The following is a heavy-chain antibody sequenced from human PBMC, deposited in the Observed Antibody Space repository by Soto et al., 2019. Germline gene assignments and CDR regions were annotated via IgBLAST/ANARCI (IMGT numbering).Heavy chain of an antibody. CDR3: ARDQRLNYCGMDV. CDR2: ISYDGSNK. J-gene: IGHJ6*02. CDR1: GFTFSSYA. V-gene: IGHV3-30-3*01. D-gene: IGHD6-25*01. Sequence: SLRLSCAASGFTFSSYAMHWVRQAPGKGLEWVAVISYDGSNKYYADSVKGRFTISRDNSKNTLYLQMNSLRAEDTAVYYCARDQRLNYCGMDVWGQGTTVTVYS.